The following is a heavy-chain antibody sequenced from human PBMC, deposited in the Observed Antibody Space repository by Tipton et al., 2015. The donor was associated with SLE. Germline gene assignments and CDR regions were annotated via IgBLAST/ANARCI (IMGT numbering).Heavy chain of an antibody. CDR3: ARNENIAAAGTGWFDP. J-gene: IGHJ5*02. CDR2: IYYSGST. Sequence: TLSPTCTVSGGSISSGDYYWSWIRQPPGKGLEWIGYIYYSGSTYYNPSLKSRVTISVDTSKNQFSLKLSSVTAADTAVYYCARNENIAAAGTGWFDPWGQGTLVTVSS. D-gene: IGHD6-13*01. V-gene: IGHV4-30-4*01. CDR1: GGSISSGDYY.